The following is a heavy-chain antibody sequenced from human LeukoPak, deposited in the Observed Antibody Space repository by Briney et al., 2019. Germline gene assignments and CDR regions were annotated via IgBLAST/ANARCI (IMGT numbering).Heavy chain of an antibody. CDR1: GGSISSYY. CDR3: ARPAYPYYYMDV. CDR2: IYYSGST. D-gene: IGHD3-16*01. V-gene: IGHV4-59*01. Sequence: SETLSLTCTVSGGSISSYYWSWIRQPPGKGLEWIGYIYYSGSTNYNPSLKSRVTISVDTSKNQFSLKLSSVTAADTAVYYCARPAYPYYYMDVWGKGTTVTVSS. J-gene: IGHJ6*03.